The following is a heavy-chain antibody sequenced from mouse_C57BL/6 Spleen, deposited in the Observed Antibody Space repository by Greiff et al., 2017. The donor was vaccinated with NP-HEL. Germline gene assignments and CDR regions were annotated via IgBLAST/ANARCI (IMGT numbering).Heavy chain of an antibody. Sequence: EVQLQQSGPELVKPGASVKIPCKASGYTFTDYNMDWVKQSHGKSLEWIGDINPNNGGTIYNQKFKGKATLTVDKSSSTAYMELRSLTSEDTAVYYCARRGYDGYYGAYWGQGTLVTVSA. V-gene: IGHV1-18*01. CDR1: GYTFTDYN. J-gene: IGHJ3*01. CDR3: ARRGYDGYYGAY. CDR2: INPNNGGT. D-gene: IGHD2-3*01.